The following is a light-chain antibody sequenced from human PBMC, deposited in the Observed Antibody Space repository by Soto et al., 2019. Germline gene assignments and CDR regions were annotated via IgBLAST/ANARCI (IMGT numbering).Light chain of an antibody. Sequence: QSVLTQPASVSGSPGLSVTISCTGTSSEVGNYDYVSWYQQHPGKVPKLMIYDVSNRPSGVSNRFSGSKSGNTASLTISGLQAEDEADYYCISFTTRATYVFGTGTKVTVL. CDR2: DVS. V-gene: IGLV2-14*01. CDR3: ISFTTRATYV. CDR1: SSEVGNYDY. J-gene: IGLJ1*01.